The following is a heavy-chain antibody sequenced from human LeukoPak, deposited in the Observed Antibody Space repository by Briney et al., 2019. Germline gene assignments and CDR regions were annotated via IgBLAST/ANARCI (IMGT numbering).Heavy chain of an antibody. CDR3: ARDFMASYDSSGYYYYYMDV. CDR2: INPNSGGT. J-gene: IGHJ6*03. Sequence: AASVKVSCKASGYTFTGYYMHWVRQALGQGLEWMGWINPNSGGTNYAQKFQGRVTMTRDASISTAYMELSRLRSDDTAVYYCARDFMASYDSSGYYYYYMDVWGKGTTVTVSS. CDR1: GYTFTGYY. V-gene: IGHV1-2*02. D-gene: IGHD3-22*01.